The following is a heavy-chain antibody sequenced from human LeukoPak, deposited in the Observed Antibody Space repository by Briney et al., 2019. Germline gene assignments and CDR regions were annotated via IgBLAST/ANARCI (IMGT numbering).Heavy chain of an antibody. D-gene: IGHD3-22*01. J-gene: IGHJ3*02. CDR3: ARAATYYYDSSGYYYVADALDI. CDR1: GGTFSSYA. Sequence: GSSVKVSCKASGGTFSSYAISWVRQAPGQGLEWMGGIIPIFGTANYAQKLQGRVTITADESTSTAYMELSSLRSEDTAVYYCARAATYYYDSSGYYYVADALDIWGQGTMVTVSS. V-gene: IGHV1-69*01. CDR2: IIPIFGTA.